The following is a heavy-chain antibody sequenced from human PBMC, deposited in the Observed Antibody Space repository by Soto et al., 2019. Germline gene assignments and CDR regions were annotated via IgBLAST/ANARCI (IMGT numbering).Heavy chain of an antibody. V-gene: IGHV3-53*01. J-gene: IGHJ4*02. CDR3: AGARGYNYGFDS. CDR1: GFTVRGNY. CDR2: VFSGGVT. D-gene: IGHD5-18*01. Sequence: EVQLVESGGGLIQPGGSLRLSCTPSGFTVRGNYVSWVRQASGKGLEWVSIVFSGGVTYYADSVKGRFTISKDISTNTLSLQMNSLRAEDTAVYFCAGARGYNYGFDSWGQGTLVTVSS.